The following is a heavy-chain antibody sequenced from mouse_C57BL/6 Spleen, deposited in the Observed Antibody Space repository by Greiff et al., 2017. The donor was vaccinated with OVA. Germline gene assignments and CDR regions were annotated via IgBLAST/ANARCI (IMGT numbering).Heavy chain of an antibody. D-gene: IGHD1-1*01. Sequence: VQLQQSGAELVKPGASVKISCKASGYAFSSYWMNWVKPRPGKGLEWIGQIYPGDGDTNYNGKFKGKATLTADKSSSTAYMQLSSLTSEDSAVYFCGGTVVDYAMDYWGQGTSVTVSS. CDR3: GGTVVDYAMDY. V-gene: IGHV1-80*01. CDR2: IYPGDGDT. CDR1: GYAFSSYW. J-gene: IGHJ4*01.